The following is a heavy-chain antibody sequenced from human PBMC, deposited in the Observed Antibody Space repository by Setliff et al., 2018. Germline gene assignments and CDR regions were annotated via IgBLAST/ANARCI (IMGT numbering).Heavy chain of an antibody. CDR3: ARPHSVIAISYFDY. CDR2: ISYDGSNK. Sequence: GGSLRLSCAASGFTFSSYAMHWVRQAPGKGLEWVAVISYDGSNKYYADSVKGRFTISRDNSKNTLYLQMNSLRAEDTAVYYCARPHSVIAISYFDYWGQGTLVTV. CDR1: GFTFSSYA. J-gene: IGHJ4*02. D-gene: IGHD2-21*01. V-gene: IGHV3-30-3*01.